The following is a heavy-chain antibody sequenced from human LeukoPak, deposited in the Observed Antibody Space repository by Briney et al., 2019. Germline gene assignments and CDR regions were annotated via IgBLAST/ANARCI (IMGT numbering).Heavy chain of an antibody. D-gene: IGHD2/OR15-2a*01. Sequence: GGSLRLSCAASGFSFSTYSMNWVRQAPGKGLEWVSYISSSGSTIYYADSVKGRFTISRDNAKNSLYLQMNSLRAEDTAVYYCARVGVIGPRQYYFDYWGQGTLVTVSS. CDR1: GFSFSTYS. CDR3: ARVGVIGPRQYYFDY. J-gene: IGHJ4*02. V-gene: IGHV3-48*04. CDR2: ISSSGSTI.